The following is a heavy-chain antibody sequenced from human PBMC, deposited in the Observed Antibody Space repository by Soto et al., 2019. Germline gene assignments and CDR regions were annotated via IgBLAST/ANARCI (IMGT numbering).Heavy chain of an antibody. CDR2: SYYTGAT. CDR3: ARERTPRTGFDY. Sequence: SLTCTVSVGSITGYYWSWIRQSPGKGLEWIGCSYYTGATNYNPSLKSRVTISVDTSKNQFSLTLSSATAADTAVYYCARERTPRTGFDYWGQGTLVTVSS. V-gene: IGHV4-59*01. D-gene: IGHD7-27*01. J-gene: IGHJ4*02. CDR1: VGSITGYY.